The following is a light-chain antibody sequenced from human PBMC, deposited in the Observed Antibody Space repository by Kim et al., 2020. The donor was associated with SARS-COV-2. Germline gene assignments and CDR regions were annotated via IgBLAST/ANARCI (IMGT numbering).Light chain of an antibody. J-gene: IGKJ1*01. Sequence: SPGESAPLSCRASQNVAANYLAWYLQKPGQAPRLLIYAASIRATGIPDRFSGSGSGTDFTLTISRLEPEDFAVYFCQQYGNSPWTFGQGTKVDIK. V-gene: IGKV3-20*01. CDR3: QQYGNSPWT. CDR1: QNVAANY. CDR2: AAS.